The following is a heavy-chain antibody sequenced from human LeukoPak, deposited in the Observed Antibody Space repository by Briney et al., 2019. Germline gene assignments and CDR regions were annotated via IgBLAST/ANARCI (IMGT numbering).Heavy chain of an antibody. CDR2: IKSKTDGGTT. J-gene: IGHJ4*02. CDR1: GFTLSNAW. D-gene: IGHD3-22*01. CDR3: TTDYYDSSGYATGDY. Sequence: GGSLRLFCAASGFTLSNAWMSGARQAPGKGLECVGRIKSKTDGGTTDYAAPVKGRFTISRDDSKNTLYLQMNSLKTEDTAVYYCTTDYYDSSGYATGDYWGQGTLVTVSS. V-gene: IGHV3-15*01.